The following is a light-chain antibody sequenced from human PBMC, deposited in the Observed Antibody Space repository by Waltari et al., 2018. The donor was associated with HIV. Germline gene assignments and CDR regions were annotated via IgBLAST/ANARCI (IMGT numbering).Light chain of an antibody. CDR1: SSNIGNNY. Sequence: QSVLTQPPSASGTPGQRVTISCSGSSSNIGNNYVFWYQQRPGTAPKLLFYRNDQRPSGVPDRFSGSKSGTSASLAISGLRSEDEADYYCATWDDTLSGYVFGTGTKVTVL. V-gene: IGLV1-47*01. CDR2: RND. J-gene: IGLJ1*01. CDR3: ATWDDTLSGYV.